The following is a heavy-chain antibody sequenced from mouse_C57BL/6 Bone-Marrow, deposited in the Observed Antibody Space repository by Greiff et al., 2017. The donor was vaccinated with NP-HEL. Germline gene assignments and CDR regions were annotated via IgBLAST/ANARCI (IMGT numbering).Heavy chain of an antibody. D-gene: IGHD2-2*01. Sequence: QVQLQQSGAELARPGASVKMSCKASGYTFTSYTMHWVKQRPGQGLEWIGYINPSSGYTKYNQKFKDKATLTADKSSSTAYMQLSSLTSEDSAVYYCARREVTTPCAYWGQGTLVTVSA. J-gene: IGHJ3*01. V-gene: IGHV1-4*01. CDR3: ARREVTTPCAY. CDR1: GYTFTSYT. CDR2: INPSSGYT.